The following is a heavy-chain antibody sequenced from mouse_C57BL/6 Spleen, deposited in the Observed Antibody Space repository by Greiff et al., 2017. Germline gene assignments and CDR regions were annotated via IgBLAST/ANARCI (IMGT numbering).Heavy chain of an antibody. CDR3: ARGRYYGRSGCDD. CDR2: ISYDGRN. D-gene: IGHD1-1*01. Sequence: EVQLVESGPGLVKPSQSLSLTCSVTGYSIPSGYFWYWIRQFPGNHLEWLGYISYDGRNNYNPSLKNRITLTRDTSTNQLFLKLNSLTTEYTATYYGARGRYYGRSGCDDWGQGTTLTVSS. CDR1: GYSIPSGYF. J-gene: IGHJ2*01. V-gene: IGHV3-6*01.